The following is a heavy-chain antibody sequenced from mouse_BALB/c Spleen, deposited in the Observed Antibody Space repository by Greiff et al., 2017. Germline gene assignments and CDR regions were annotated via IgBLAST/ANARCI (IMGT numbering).Heavy chain of an antibody. Sequence: VMLVESGGGLVKPGGSLKLSCAASGFTFSSYAMSWVRQSPEKRLEWVAEISSGGSYTYYPDTVTGRFTISRDNAKNTLYLEMSSLRSEDTAMYYCARYYGSSYYYAMDYWGQGTSVTVSS. CDR2: ISSGGSYT. D-gene: IGHD1-1*01. V-gene: IGHV5-9-4*01. CDR1: GFTFSSYA. CDR3: ARYYGSSYYYAMDY. J-gene: IGHJ4*01.